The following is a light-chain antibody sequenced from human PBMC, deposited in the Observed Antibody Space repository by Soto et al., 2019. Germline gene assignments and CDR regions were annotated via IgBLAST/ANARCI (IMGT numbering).Light chain of an antibody. Sequence: ESVLTQSPGTLSLSPGERGTLSCRASQSVSSSYLAWYQQKPGQAPRLLIYGASSRATGITDRFSGSGSGTDFTLTISRLEPEDFALYYCHQYGSSTWTFGQGAQGESK. CDR1: QSVSSSY. CDR2: GAS. CDR3: HQYGSSTWT. V-gene: IGKV3-20*01. J-gene: IGKJ1*01.